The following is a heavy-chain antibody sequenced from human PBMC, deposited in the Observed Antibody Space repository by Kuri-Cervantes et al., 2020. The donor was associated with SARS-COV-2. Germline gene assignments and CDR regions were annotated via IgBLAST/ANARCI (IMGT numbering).Heavy chain of an antibody. CDR1: GYTFTGYY. V-gene: IGHV1-2*04. CDR2: INPNSGGT. CDR3: ARSTPFWRLVVISQGGAFDI. Sequence: ASVKVSCKASGYTFTGYYMHWVRQAPGQGLEWMGWINPNSGGTNYAQKFQGWVTMTRDTSISTVYMELSRLRFDDTAVYYCARSTPFWRLVVISQGGAFDIWGQGTMVTVSS. D-gene: IGHD3-22*01. J-gene: IGHJ3*02.